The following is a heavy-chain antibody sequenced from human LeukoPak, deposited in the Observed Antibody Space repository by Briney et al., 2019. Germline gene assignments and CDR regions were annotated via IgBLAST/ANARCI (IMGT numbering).Heavy chain of an antibody. J-gene: IGHJ6*02. D-gene: IGHD2-8*01. CDR3: EREDVVLVDAVRYYYYGMDV. CDR1: GYNFISYY. CDR2: INPSGGST. Sequence: GASVKVSCKASGYNFISYYMHWVRQAPGQGLEWMGIINPSGGSTSYAQKFQDRVTMTRDTSTSTVYMELSSLKSEDTAVYYCEREDVVLVDAVRYYYYGMDVWGQGTTVTVSS. V-gene: IGHV1-46*01.